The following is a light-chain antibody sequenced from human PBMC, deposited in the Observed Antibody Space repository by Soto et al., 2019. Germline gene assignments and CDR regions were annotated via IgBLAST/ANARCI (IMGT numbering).Light chain of an antibody. Sequence: EIVLTQSPGTLSLSPGERATLSCRASQSVSSSYLSLYQQKPGPAPRLLIYGASSRATGIPDSFSGSGSGTEFTLTISRLEPDDFAVYYCQQYGNSLGTVGQGPKVAIQ. CDR2: GAS. CDR3: QQYGNSLGT. CDR1: QSVSSSY. V-gene: IGKV3-20*01. J-gene: IGKJ1*01.